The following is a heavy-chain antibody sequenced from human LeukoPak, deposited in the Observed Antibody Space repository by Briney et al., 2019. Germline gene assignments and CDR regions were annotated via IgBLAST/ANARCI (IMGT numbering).Heavy chain of an antibody. Sequence: SETLSLTCTVSGGSISSYYWSWIRQPPGKGLEWIGYIYYSGSTNYNPSLKSRVTISVDTSKNQFSLKLSSVTAADTAVYYCAEGYYDSSGYPHFDYWGQGTLVTVSS. CDR1: GGSISSYY. D-gene: IGHD3-22*01. CDR2: IYYSGST. CDR3: AEGYYDSSGYPHFDY. J-gene: IGHJ4*02. V-gene: IGHV4-59*01.